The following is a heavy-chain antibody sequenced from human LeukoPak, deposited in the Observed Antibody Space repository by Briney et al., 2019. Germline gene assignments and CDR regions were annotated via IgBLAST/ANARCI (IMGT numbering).Heavy chain of an antibody. V-gene: IGHV1-69*13. D-gene: IGHD6-19*01. Sequence: ASVKVSCKASGGTFSSYAISWVRHAPGQGLEWMGGIIPIFGTANYAQKFQGRVTITADESTSTAYMELSSLRSEDTAVYYCARGYSSGWSDAFDIWGQGTMVTVSS. J-gene: IGHJ3*02. CDR3: ARGYSSGWSDAFDI. CDR1: GGTFSSYA. CDR2: IIPIFGTA.